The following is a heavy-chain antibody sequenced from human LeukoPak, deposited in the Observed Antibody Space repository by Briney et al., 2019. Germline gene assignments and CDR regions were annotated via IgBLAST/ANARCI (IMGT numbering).Heavy chain of an antibody. Sequence: SETLSLTCAVYGGSFSGYYWSWIRQPPGKGLEWIGEINHSGSTNYNPSLKSRVTISVDTSKNQFSLKLSSVTAADTAVYYCARHFGRRRIRYYYDSSGDTSGGWFDPWGQGTLVTVSS. CDR3: ARHFGRRRIRYYYDSSGDTSGGWFDP. D-gene: IGHD3-22*01. V-gene: IGHV4-34*01. J-gene: IGHJ5*02. CDR2: INHSGST. CDR1: GGSFSGYY.